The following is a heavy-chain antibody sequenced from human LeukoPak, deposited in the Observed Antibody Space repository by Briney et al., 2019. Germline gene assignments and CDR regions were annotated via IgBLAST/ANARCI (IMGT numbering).Heavy chain of an antibody. CDR3: ARDPNWFDY. CDR2: MDSSSGYI. V-gene: IGHV3-21*01. Sequence: GGSLRLSCAASGFTFSTHSMNWVRQAPGKGLEWVSSMDSSSGYIYYSDSVKGRFTMSRDNAKNSLYLQMNSLKVEDTAVYYCARDPNWFDYWGQGTLVTVSS. CDR1: GFTFSTHS. D-gene: IGHD7-27*01. J-gene: IGHJ4*02.